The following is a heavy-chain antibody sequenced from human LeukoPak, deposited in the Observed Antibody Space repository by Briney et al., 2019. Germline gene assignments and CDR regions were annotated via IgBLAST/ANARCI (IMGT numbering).Heavy chain of an antibody. D-gene: IGHD5-18*01. CDR2: IYYSGST. Sequence: SETLSLTCTVSGGSISSYYWSWIRQPPGKGLEWIGYIYYSGSTNYNPSLKSRVTISVDTSKNQFSLKLSSVTAADMAVYYCARGYSYGPLGDYWGQGTLVTVSS. CDR3: ARGYSYGPLGDY. J-gene: IGHJ4*02. CDR1: GGSISSYY. V-gene: IGHV4-59*08.